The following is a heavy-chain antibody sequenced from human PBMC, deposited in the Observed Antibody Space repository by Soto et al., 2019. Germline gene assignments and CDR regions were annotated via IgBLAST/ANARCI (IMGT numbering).Heavy chain of an antibody. V-gene: IGHV3-23*01. Sequence: EVQLLESGGGLVQPGGSLRLSCSTSGFTFSTYAMNWVRQAPGKGLEWVSALSGSGGTTYYADSVRGRFTISRDNSKNTLFRQMNSLSAEDTALFYCAKQRAGYGSGSDPYFFDFWGQGTPVTVSS. CDR2: LSGSGGTT. CDR1: GFTFSTYA. D-gene: IGHD3-10*01. CDR3: AKQRAGYGSGSDPYFFDF. J-gene: IGHJ4*02.